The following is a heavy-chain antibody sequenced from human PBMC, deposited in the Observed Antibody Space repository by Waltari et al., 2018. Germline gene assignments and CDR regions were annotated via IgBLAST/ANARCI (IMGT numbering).Heavy chain of an antibody. D-gene: IGHD3-10*01. CDR2: IGWNSGAI. Sequence: EVQLVTSGGGLVQPGRSLRLACVGSGFRFDDYAMYWVRQRPGKGLEWLSGIGWNSGAIGDADSVRGRFSTYRDNARKSLYLQMGRLRPEDTALYYCVKGGWGFGAFYEQHWGQGIQVTVSS. V-gene: IGHV3-9*01. J-gene: IGHJ4*02. CDR3: VKGGWGFGAFYEQH. CDR1: GFRFDDYA.